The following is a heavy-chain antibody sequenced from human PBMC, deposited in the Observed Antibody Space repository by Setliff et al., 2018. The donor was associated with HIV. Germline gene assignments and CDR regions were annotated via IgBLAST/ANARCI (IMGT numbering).Heavy chain of an antibody. J-gene: IGHJ5*02. CDR1: GMTFSDAW. V-gene: IGHV3-15*01. CDR2: IKSKEDGGTR. CDR3: TTRLSGSYIPNWFDP. Sequence: GGSLRLSCLASGMTFSDAWMTWVRQAPGKGLEWVGRIKSKEDGGTREYAAPVKGRFTISRDDSKNTLYLQMNSLKIEDTAVYYCTTRLSGSYIPNWFDPWGREPWSPSPQ. D-gene: IGHD1-26*01.